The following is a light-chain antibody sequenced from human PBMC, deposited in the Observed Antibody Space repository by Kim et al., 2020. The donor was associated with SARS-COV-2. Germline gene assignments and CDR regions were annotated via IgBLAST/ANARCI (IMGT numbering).Light chain of an antibody. Sequence: SSELTQDPAVSVALGQTVRITCQVDSLRSYYASWYQQKPGQAPVLVIYGKNNRPSGIPDRFSGSSSGNTASLTITGAQAEDEADYYCNSRDSSGNHVVFG. J-gene: IGLJ2*01. CDR2: GKN. V-gene: IGLV3-19*01. CDR1: SLRSYY. CDR3: NSRDSSGNHVV.